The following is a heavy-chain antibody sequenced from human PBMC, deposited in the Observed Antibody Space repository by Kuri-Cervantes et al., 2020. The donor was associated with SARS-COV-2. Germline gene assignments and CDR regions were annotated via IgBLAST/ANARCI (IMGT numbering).Heavy chain of an antibody. Sequence: ASVKVSCKASGYSLTNYYGYYMHWVRQAPGQGLEWMGWISAYNGNTNYAQKLQGRVTMTTDTSTSTAYMELRSLRSDDTAVYYCARDQEQWLVHDAFDIWGQGTMVTVSS. CDR1: GYSLTNYYGYY. D-gene: IGHD6-19*01. CDR3: ARDQEQWLVHDAFDI. J-gene: IGHJ3*02. CDR2: ISAYNGNT. V-gene: IGHV1-18*04.